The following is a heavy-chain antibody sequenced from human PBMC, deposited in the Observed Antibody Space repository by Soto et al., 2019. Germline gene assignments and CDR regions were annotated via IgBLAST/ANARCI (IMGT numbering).Heavy chain of an antibody. CDR3: ARARGSGSSNYYGMDV. CDR2: INAGNGNT. Sequence: QVQLVQSGAEVKKPGASVKVSCKASGYTFTSYAMHWVRQAPGQRLEWMGWINAGNGNTKYSQKFQGRVTITRDTSASTAYMELSSLRSEDTAVYYCARARGSGSSNYYGMDVWGQGTTVTVSS. J-gene: IGHJ6*02. CDR1: GYTFTSYA. D-gene: IGHD3-10*01. V-gene: IGHV1-3*01.